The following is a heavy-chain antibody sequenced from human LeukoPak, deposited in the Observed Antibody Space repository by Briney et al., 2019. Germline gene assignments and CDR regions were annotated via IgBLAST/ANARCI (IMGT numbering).Heavy chain of an antibody. Sequence: SVKVSCKASGGTFSSYAISWVRQAPGQGLEWMGRIIPILGIANYAQKFQGRVTITADKSTSTAYMELSSLRSEDTAVYYCARGECSGGSCSLGYYYYGMDVWGQGTTVTVSS. CDR2: IIPILGIA. CDR1: GGTFSSYA. CDR3: ARGECSGGSCSLGYYYYGMDV. V-gene: IGHV1-69*04. J-gene: IGHJ6*02. D-gene: IGHD2-15*01.